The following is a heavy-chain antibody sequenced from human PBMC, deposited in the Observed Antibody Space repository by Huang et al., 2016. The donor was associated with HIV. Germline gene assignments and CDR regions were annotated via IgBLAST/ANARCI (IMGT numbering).Heavy chain of an antibody. J-gene: IGHJ4*02. CDR3: ARCYDYYYDRSGYSFDY. CDR2: TEHSAKGYK. CDR1: EDDSVSRNSAT. V-gene: IGHV6-1*01. Sequence: QVQLQQSGPGLLKLSQTHSSTCAISEDDSVSRNSATWNWIRQSPSRGLWWLGRTEHSAKGYKNNPDSVQSRLSISAATSKNQFSLHLNSVTPEDTAVYYCARCYDYYYDRSGYSFDYWGQGSLVTVSS. D-gene: IGHD3-22*01.